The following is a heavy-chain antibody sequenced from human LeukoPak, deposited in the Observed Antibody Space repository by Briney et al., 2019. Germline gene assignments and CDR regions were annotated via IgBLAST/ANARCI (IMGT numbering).Heavy chain of an antibody. J-gene: IGHJ5*02. CDR1: GFTFSSYE. D-gene: IGHD6-13*01. CDR3: ARVVEAAANWFDP. V-gene: IGHV3-48*03. Sequence: GGSLRLSCAASGFTFSSYEMNWVRQAPGTGLEWVSYVSSSGSTIYYADSVKGRFTISRDNAKNSLYLQMNSLRAEDTAVYYCARVVEAAANWFDPWGKGTLVTVSS. CDR2: VSSSGSTI.